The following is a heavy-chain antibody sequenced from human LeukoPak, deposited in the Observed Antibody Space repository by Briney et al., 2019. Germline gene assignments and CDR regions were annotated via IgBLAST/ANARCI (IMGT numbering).Heavy chain of an antibody. J-gene: IGHJ4*02. V-gene: IGHV1-69*01. CDR1: GGTFSSYA. Sequence: SVKVSCKASGGTFSSYAISWVRQAPGQGLEWMGGIIPIFGTANYAQTFQGRVTITADESTSTAYMELSSLRSEDTAVYYCARSIAVAGTTHGYWGQGTLVTVSS. CDR3: ARSIAVAGTTHGY. D-gene: IGHD6-19*01. CDR2: IIPIFGTA.